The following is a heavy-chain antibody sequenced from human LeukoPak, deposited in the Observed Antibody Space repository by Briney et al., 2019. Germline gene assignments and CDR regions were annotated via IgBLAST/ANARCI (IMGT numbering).Heavy chain of an antibody. CDR2: ISSSGSTI. Sequence: GGSLRLSCAASGFTLSSYEMNWVRQAPGKGLEWISYISSSGSTIYYGDSVKGRFTISRDSAKNSLYLQMNSLRAEDTAVYFCAKRGVVIRVILVGFNKEAYYFDSWGQGALVTVSS. CDR1: GFTLSSYE. D-gene: IGHD3-22*01. CDR3: AKRGVVIRVILVGFNKEAYYFDS. J-gene: IGHJ4*02. V-gene: IGHV3-48*03.